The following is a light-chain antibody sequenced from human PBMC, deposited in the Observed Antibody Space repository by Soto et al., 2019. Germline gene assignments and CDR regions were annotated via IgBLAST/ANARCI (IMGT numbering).Light chain of an antibody. V-gene: IGKV1-39*01. CDR3: QQTYSTPSTWT. J-gene: IGKJ1*01. CDR2: AAS. CDR1: QTISSY. Sequence: DIPMTQSPSSLSASVGDRVTITCRASQTISSYLNWYQQTPGRAPKLMIYAASSLQGGVPSTFSGSGSGTDFALTISSLQPEDFATFYCQQTYSTPSTWTFGQGTKVEIK.